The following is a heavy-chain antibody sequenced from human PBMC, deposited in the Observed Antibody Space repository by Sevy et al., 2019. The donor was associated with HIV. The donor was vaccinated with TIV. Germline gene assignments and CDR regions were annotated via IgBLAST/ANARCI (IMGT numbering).Heavy chain of an antibody. CDR3: ARDTYGDYGNWFDP. J-gene: IGHJ5*02. V-gene: IGHV4-59*13. CDR1: GASIDSFY. Sequence: SETLSLTCTVSGASIDSFYWSWIRQPPGKGLEWIGYVYYSGSTKYNPSLESRVFISVDTSKNQFSLNLYSVTAADTAMYYCARDTYGDYGNWFDPWGQGTLVTVSS. D-gene: IGHD4-17*01. CDR2: VYYSGST.